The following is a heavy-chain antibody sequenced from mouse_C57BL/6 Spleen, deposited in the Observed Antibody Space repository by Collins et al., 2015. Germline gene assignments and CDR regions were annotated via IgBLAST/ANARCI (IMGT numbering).Heavy chain of an antibody. V-gene: IGHV5-17*01. Sequence: EVQLVESGGGLVKPGGSLKLSCAASGFTFSDYGMHWVRQAPEKGLEWVAHISRDRRTIYYADTVKGRFTISRDNAKNTLFLQMTSLRSEDTAMYYCARRGYYYATDYWGQGTSVTVSS. CDR1: GFTFSDYG. CDR2: ISRDRRTI. CDR3: ARRGYYYATDY. J-gene: IGHJ4*01.